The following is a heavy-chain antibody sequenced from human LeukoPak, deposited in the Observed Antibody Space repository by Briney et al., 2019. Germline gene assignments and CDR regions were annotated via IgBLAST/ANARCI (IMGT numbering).Heavy chain of an antibody. CDR3: ARTRQEVAGYFDY. CDR2: VDYSGST. D-gene: IGHD2-15*01. CDR1: GGSISSSSYY. V-gene: IGHV4-39*07. Sequence: PSETLSLTCTVSGGSISSSSYYWGWIRQPPGKGLEWIGSVDYSGSTYYNPSLKSRVTISVATSKSQFSLKLSSVTAADTAVYYCARTRQEVAGYFDYWGQGTLVTVSS. J-gene: IGHJ4*02.